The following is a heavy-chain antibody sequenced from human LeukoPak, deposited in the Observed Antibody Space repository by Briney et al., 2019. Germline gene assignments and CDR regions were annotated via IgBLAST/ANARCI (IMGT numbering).Heavy chain of an antibody. V-gene: IGHV1-2*02. CDR3: ARGRPEVVRE. CDR2: INPNTGVT. CDR1: GYTFTGYY. D-gene: IGHD1-14*01. J-gene: IGHJ4*02. Sequence: GASVKVSCKASGYTFTGYYIQWVRQAPGQGLERMGWINPNTGVTSYAPKFHGRVTVTTETSISRAYMELNRITSDDTAVYYCARGRPEVVREWGEGTLVAVSS.